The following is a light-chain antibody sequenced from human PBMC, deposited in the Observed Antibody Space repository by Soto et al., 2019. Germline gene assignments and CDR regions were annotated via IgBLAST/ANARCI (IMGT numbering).Light chain of an antibody. CDR1: QSITSW. CDR2: DAS. J-gene: IGKJ5*01. CDR3: QQSYSTPPIT. V-gene: IGKV1-39*01. Sequence: DIQITQSPSTLSASVGDRVTITCRASQSITSWLAWYQQKPGKAPNLLIYDASSLQSGVPSRFSGSGSGTDFTLTISSLQPEDFATYYCQQSYSTPPITFGQGTRLEIK.